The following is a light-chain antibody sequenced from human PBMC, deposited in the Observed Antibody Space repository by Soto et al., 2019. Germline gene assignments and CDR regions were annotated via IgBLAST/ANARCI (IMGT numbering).Light chain of an antibody. V-gene: IGLV2-14*01. CDR1: SRDVGGYNY. J-gene: IGLJ1*01. CDR2: EVS. CDR3: SSYTSSSTPDV. Sequence: QSVLTQPASVSGSPGQSITISCTGTSRDVGGYNYVSWYQQHPGKAPKLMIYEVSNRPSGVSNRFSGSKSCNTASLTISGLQAEDGADYYCSSYTSSSTPDVFGTGTKVTVL.